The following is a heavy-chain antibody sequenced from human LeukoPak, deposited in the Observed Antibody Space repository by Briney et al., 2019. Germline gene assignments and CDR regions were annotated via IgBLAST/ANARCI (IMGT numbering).Heavy chain of an antibody. D-gene: IGHD7-27*01. CDR3: AKDGGEANWGNQPDY. Sequence: SVKVSCKASGGTFSSYAISWVRQAPGQGLEWMGGIIPIFGTANYAQKFQGRVTITADESTSTAYMELSSLRSEDTAVYYCAKDGGEANWGNQPDYWGQGTLVTVSS. V-gene: IGHV1-69*13. J-gene: IGHJ4*02. CDR2: IIPIFGTA. CDR1: GGTFSSYA.